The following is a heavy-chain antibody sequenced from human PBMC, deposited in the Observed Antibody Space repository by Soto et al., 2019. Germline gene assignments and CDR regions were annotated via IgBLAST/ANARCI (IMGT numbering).Heavy chain of an antibody. D-gene: IGHD3-10*01. V-gene: IGHV4-31*02. CDR1: GGSISNDNYL. J-gene: IGHJ3*02. Sequence: QVQLQESGPGLVKPSQTLSLTCSVSGGSISNDNYLWSWIRQHPGKGLEWIGYIHYSGSAYYNPSPKRRAPVLIDTAENDFSLNLRSLTAADTAVYYCARDVIAPVIADAFDILVQGTIVTLSS. CDR3: ARDVIAPVIADAFDI. CDR2: IHYSGSA.